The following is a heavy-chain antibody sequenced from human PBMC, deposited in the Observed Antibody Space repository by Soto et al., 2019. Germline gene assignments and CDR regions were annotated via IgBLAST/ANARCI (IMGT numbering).Heavy chain of an antibody. Sequence: GGSLRLSCTTSGFTFGDYAMSWFRQTPGRGLEWVGFVRTYAYGETTEYAASVKGRFTVGRDNSRSTAYLHMSSLKTEDTGVYFCSRDCPCGLGYCTNGACFPNDFWGQGTLVTVSS. CDR2: VRTYAYGETT. D-gene: IGHD2-8*01. CDR1: GFTFGDYA. V-gene: IGHV3-49*03. CDR3: SRDCPCGLGYCTNGACFPNDF. J-gene: IGHJ4*02.